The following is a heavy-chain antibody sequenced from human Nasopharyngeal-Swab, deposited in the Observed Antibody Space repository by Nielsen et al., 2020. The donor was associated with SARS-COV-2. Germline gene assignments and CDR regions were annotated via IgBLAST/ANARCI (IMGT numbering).Heavy chain of an antibody. D-gene: IGHD3-10*01. J-gene: IGHJ4*02. CDR3: ATLWFGELSGGDY. CDR2: ISWNSGSI. Sequence: GGPLSLSCAAAGFSFGDYAMHWVRQAPGKGLEWVSGISWNSGSIGYADSVKGRFTISRDNAKNSLYLQMNSLRAEDTALYYCATLWFGELSGGDYWGQGTLVTVSS. V-gene: IGHV3-9*01. CDR1: GFSFGDYA.